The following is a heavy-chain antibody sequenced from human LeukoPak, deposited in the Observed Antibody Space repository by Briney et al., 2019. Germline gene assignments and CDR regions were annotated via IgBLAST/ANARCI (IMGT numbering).Heavy chain of an antibody. CDR2: INHSGST. CDR3: AREDSSGYIFDY. Sequence: SETLSLTCAVYGGSFSGYYWSWIRQSPGKGLEWIGEINHSGSTNYNPSLKSRVTISVDTSKNQFSLKLSSVTAADTAVYYCAREDSSGYIFDYWGQGTLVTVSS. J-gene: IGHJ4*02. CDR1: GGSFSGYY. D-gene: IGHD3-22*01. V-gene: IGHV4-34*01.